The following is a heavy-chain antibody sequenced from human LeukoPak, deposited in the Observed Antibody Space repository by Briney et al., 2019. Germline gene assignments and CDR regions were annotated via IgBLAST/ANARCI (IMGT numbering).Heavy chain of an antibody. Sequence: GGTLRLSCVASGFTFSSHGMNWVRQAPGKGLEWVSGIIPSGHTTYYADSVRGRFTVSRDNSKNTLYLQMNSLRAEDTAVYYCARAPYGDNGYTAEVADYWGQGTLVTVSS. CDR3: ARAPYGDNGYTAEVADY. J-gene: IGHJ4*02. CDR1: GFTFSSHG. CDR2: IIPSGHTT. D-gene: IGHD3-16*01. V-gene: IGHV3-23*01.